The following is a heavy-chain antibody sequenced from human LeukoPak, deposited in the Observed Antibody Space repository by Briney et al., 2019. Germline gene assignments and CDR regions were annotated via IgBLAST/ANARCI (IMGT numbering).Heavy chain of an antibody. CDR2: ISGSGGSA. V-gene: IGHV3-23*01. Sequence: GGSLRLSCAASGFTFSSYAMSWVRQAPGKGLEWVSGISGSGGSAYYADSVKGRFTISRDNSKNTLYLEMNSLRADDTAVYYCAKDRGGSGSYYYSAFDIWGQGTMVTVSS. D-gene: IGHD3-10*01. CDR3: AKDRGGSGSYYYSAFDI. CDR1: GFTFSSYA. J-gene: IGHJ3*02.